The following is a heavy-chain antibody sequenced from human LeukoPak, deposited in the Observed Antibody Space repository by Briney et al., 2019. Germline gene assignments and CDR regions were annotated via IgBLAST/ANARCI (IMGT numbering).Heavy chain of an antibody. CDR3: ARIFRYQLVDYYALDV. Sequence: GGSLRLSCAASGFTFSDYAMDWVRQAPGKGLEWVSAISSSSAYTYYADSVKGRFTISRDNAKSSVSLQMNSLRADDTAVYYCARIFRYQLVDYYALDVWGQGTTDTVSS. J-gene: IGHJ6*02. CDR1: GFTFSDYA. V-gene: IGHV3-21*01. CDR2: ISSSSAYT. D-gene: IGHD2-2*01.